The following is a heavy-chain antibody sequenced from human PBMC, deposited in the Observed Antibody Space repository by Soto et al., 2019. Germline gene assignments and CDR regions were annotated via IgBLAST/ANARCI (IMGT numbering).Heavy chain of an antibody. Sequence: PSETLSLTCTVSGGSISSSSYYWGWIRQPPGKGLEWIGSIYYSGSTYYNPSLKSRVTISVDTSKNQFSLKLSSVTAADTAVYYCARRLAGAAAGYFDHWGQGTLVTVSS. CDR3: ARRLAGAAAGYFDH. V-gene: IGHV4-39*01. J-gene: IGHJ4*02. D-gene: IGHD6-13*01. CDR2: IYYSGST. CDR1: GGSISSSSYY.